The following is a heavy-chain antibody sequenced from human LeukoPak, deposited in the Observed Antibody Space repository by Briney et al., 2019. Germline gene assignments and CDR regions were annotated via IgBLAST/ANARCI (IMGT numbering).Heavy chain of an antibody. CDR1: GFTFSSYG. CDR3: AKAHYYYDSSGYLDY. CDR2: ISYDRSNK. D-gene: IGHD3-22*01. Sequence: GGSLRLSCAASGFTFSSYGMHWVRQAPGKGLEWVAVISYDRSNKYYADSVKGRFTISRDNSKNTLYLQMNSLRAEDTAVYYCAKAHYYYDSSGYLDYWGQGTLVTVSS. J-gene: IGHJ4*02. V-gene: IGHV3-30*18.